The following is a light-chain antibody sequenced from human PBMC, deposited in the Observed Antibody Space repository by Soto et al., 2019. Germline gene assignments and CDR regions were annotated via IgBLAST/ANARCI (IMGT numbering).Light chain of an antibody. V-gene: IGLV2-8*01. CDR1: SXDVGGYNY. CDR3: SSYASSSNV. Sequence: QSALTQPPSASGSPGQSVAISCTGTSXDVGGYNYVSWYQQHPGKAPKLMIYEVNKRPSGVPDRFSGSKSGNTASLTVSGLQAEDEADYYCSSYASSSNVFGTGTNVTVL. CDR2: EVN. J-gene: IGLJ1*01.